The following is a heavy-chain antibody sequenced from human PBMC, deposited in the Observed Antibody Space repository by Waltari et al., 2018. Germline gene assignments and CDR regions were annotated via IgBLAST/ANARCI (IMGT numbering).Heavy chain of an antibody. V-gene: IGHV3-9*03. CDR2: ISWNSGSI. J-gene: IGHJ4*02. CDR3: ARGSVVGAFDY. Sequence: EVQLVESGGGLVQPGRSLRLSCAASGFTFDDYAMLWVRQAPGKGLEWVSGISWNSGSIGYADSVKGRFTISRDNAKNSLYLQMNSLRAEDMALYYCARGSVVGAFDYWGQGTLVTVSS. CDR1: GFTFDDYA. D-gene: IGHD1-26*01.